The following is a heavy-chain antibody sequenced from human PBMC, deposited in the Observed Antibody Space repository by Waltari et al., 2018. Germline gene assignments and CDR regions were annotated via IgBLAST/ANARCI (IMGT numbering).Heavy chain of an antibody. J-gene: IGHJ4*02. V-gene: IGHV3-33*06. CDR2: IWNDGSIK. D-gene: IGHD5-12*01. CDR1: DSTFSNYG. CDR3: AKEKWLTGPCDD. Sequence: QVQLVQSGGGVVQPGRSLRLSCTAPDSTFSNYGMHWVRQAPGKGLEWVALIWNDGSIKNYADSVTGRFTISRDNSKNTLFLQMNSLRVEDTAVYFCAKEKWLTGPCDDWGQGALVTVSS.